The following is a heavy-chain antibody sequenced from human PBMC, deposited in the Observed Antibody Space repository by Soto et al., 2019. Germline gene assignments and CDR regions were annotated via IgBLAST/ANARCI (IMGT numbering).Heavy chain of an antibody. CDR2: INSDGSST. CDR3: ARDAGLYGSGSYYNSWFDP. D-gene: IGHD3-10*01. V-gene: IGHV3-74*01. J-gene: IGHJ5*02. CDR1: GFTFSSYW. Sequence: AGGSLRLSCAASGFTFSSYWMHWVRQAPGKGLVWVSRINSDGSSTSYADSVKGRFTISRDSAKNTLYLQMNSLRAEDTAVYYCARDAGLYGSGSYYNSWFDPWGQGTLVTVSS.